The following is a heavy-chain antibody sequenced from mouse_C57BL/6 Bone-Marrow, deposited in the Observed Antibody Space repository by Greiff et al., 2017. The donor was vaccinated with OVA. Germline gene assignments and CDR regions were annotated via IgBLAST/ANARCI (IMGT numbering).Heavy chain of an antibody. D-gene: IGHD2-5*01. CDR2: IYPRSGNT. J-gene: IGHJ4*01. CDR1: GYTFTSYG. V-gene: IGHV1-81*01. CDR3: ARDHYSNYLYAMDY. Sequence: QVQLQQSGAELARPGASVKLSCKASGYTFTSYGISWVKQRTGQGLEWIGEIYPRSGNTYYNEKFKGKATLTADKSSSTAYMELRSLTSEDSAVYICARDHYSNYLYAMDYWGQGTAVTVSA.